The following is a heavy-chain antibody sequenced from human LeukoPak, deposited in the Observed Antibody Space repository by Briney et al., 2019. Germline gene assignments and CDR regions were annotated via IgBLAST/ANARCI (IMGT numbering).Heavy chain of an antibody. J-gene: IGHJ6*03. CDR3: ARDPHATVATDGALHYYYYMDV. V-gene: IGHV1-46*01. D-gene: IGHD5-12*01. CDR2: INPSGGST. CDR1: GYTFTSYY. Sequence: GASVKVSCKASGYTFTSYYMHWVRQAPGQGLGWMGIINPSGGSTSYAQKFQGRVTMTRDMSTSTVYMELSSLRSEDTAVYYCARDPHATVATDGALHYYYYMDVWGKGTTVTVSS.